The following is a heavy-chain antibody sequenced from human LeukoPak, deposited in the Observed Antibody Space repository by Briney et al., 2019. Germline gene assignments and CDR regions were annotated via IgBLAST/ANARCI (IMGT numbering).Heavy chain of an antibody. V-gene: IGHV3-30*04. CDR3: ARGGKLFGVVTHNWFDP. J-gene: IGHJ5*02. Sequence: PGGSLRLSCAASRFTFSSYAMHWVRQAPGKGLEWVAVISYDGSNKYYTDSVKGRFTISRDNSKNTLYLQMNSLRAEDTAVYYCARGGKLFGVVTHNWFDPWGQGTLVTVSS. D-gene: IGHD3-3*01. CDR2: ISYDGSNK. CDR1: RFTFSSYA.